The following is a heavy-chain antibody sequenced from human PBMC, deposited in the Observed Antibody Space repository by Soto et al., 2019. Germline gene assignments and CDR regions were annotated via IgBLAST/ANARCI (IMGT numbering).Heavy chain of an antibody. V-gene: IGHV3-21*01. CDR1: GFTFSSYS. D-gene: IGHD2-15*01. Sequence: EVQLVESGGGLVKPGGSLRLSCAASGFTFSSYSMNWVRQAPGKGLEWVSSISSSSSYIYYADSVKGRFTISRDNAKNSLYLQMNSLRAEDTAVYYCARGAEPYCSGGSCYYIFDYWGQGTLATVSS. CDR2: ISSSSSYI. CDR3: ARGAEPYCSGGSCYYIFDY. J-gene: IGHJ4*02.